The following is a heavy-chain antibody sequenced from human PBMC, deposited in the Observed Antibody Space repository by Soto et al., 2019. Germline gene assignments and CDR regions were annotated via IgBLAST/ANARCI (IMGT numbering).Heavy chain of an antibody. CDR3: ARSAGYNFNWHAS. Sequence: QVQLVQSGAEVKTPGASVKVSCKASGYTFASYDINWVRQAPGQGLEWMGWMNPNSGNTGYAQKFQGRLTMTRDTAVRIDHTEQSSLRNEDSAGYCWARSAGYNFNWHASWGQGTLVTVSA. V-gene: IGHV1-8*01. J-gene: IGHJ5*01. CDR2: MNPNSGNT. D-gene: IGHD1-20*01. CDR1: GYTFASYD.